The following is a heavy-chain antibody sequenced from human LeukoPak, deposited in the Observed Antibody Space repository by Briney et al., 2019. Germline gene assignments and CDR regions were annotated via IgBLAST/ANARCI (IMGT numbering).Heavy chain of an antibody. D-gene: IGHD2-2*01. V-gene: IGHV4-39*07. Sequence: SETLSLTCTVSGGSISSSDYWGWIRQPPGKGLEWIGSMYYSGRTYYNPSLKSRLTISVDTSKNQYSLKLSSVTAADTAVYYCARGPDCSTTSCYGGVNWFDPWGQGTLVTVSS. CDR3: ARGPDCSTTSCYGGVNWFDP. CDR1: GGSISSSDY. CDR2: MYYSGRT. J-gene: IGHJ5*02.